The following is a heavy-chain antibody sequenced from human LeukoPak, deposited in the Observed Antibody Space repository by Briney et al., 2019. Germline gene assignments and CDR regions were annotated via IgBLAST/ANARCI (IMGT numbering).Heavy chain of an antibody. CDR2: ISSSGTSI. V-gene: IGHV3-11*01. CDR1: GFTFSDYS. D-gene: IGHD2-15*01. CDR3: ARAYVGSYFGY. Sequence: GGSLRLSCAASGFTFSDYSMSWIRQAPGKGLEWVSYISSSGTSIYYADSVKGRFTISRDNAKNSLYLQMNSLRAEDTAVYYCARAYVGSYFGYWGQGTLVIVSS. J-gene: IGHJ4*02.